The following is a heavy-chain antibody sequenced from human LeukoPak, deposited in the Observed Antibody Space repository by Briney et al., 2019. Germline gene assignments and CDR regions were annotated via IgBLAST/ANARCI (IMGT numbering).Heavy chain of an antibody. CDR3: ARAGPWVSSVDSVLQYNYHMDV. Sequence: GGSLRLSYAASGFTFDFYWMSWVRQAPGKGLEWVANIKQDGTDKYYVDSVEGRFTISRDNAKNSLYLQMNSLRAEDTAVYYCARAGPWVSSVDSVLQYNYHMDVWGKGTTVTVSS. D-gene: IGHD5/OR15-5a*01. CDR2: IKQDGTDK. V-gene: IGHV3-7*01. CDR1: GFTFDFYW. J-gene: IGHJ6*03.